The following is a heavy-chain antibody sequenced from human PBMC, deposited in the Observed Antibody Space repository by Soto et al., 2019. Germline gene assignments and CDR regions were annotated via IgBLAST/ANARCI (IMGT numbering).Heavy chain of an antibody. V-gene: IGHV4-4*02. Sequence: QVQLQESGPGLVKPSGTLSLTCAVSGGSISGGEWWSWVRQPPGKGLGWIGEIHHSGSTGYNPSLKSRVPISVDKSKNQFSLKLSSVTAADTAVYYCTRNGGWNFDHWGQGTLVTVSS. CDR2: IHHSGST. J-gene: IGHJ4*02. CDR1: GGSISGGEW. D-gene: IGHD6-19*01. CDR3: TRNGGWNFDH.